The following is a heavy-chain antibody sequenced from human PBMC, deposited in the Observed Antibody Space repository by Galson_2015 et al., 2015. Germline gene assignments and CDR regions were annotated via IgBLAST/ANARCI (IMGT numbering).Heavy chain of an antibody. CDR2: IWYDGSNI. CDR3: ARAQGWEPPADY. J-gene: IGHJ4*02. V-gene: IGHV3-33*01. Sequence: SLRLSCAASGFTFGGYGMHWVRQAPGKGLEWVAGIWYDGSNIYYADSVKGRFTISRDNSKNTLYLQMNSLRAEDTAVYYCARAQGWEPPADYWGQGTLVPVSS. D-gene: IGHD1-26*01. CDR1: GFTFGGYG.